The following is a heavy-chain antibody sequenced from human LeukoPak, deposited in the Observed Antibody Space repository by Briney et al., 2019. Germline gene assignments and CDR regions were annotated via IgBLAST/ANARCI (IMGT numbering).Heavy chain of an antibody. CDR2: IYYSGST. J-gene: IGHJ6*03. Sequence: PSETLSLTCTVSGGSISSYYWSWIRQPPGKGLEWIGYIYYSGSTNYNPSLKSRVTISVDTSKNQFSLKLSSVTAADTAVYYCARVESSSWGLNYYYYYMDVWGEGTTVTVSS. CDR1: GGSISSYY. D-gene: IGHD6-13*01. V-gene: IGHV4-59*01. CDR3: ARVESSSWGLNYYYYYMDV.